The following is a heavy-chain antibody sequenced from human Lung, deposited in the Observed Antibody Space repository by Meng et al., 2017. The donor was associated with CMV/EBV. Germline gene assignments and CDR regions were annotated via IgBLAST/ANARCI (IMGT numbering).Heavy chain of an antibody. CDR2: IYYSGST. V-gene: IGHV4-34*01. CDR1: GWSFSGYY. CDR3: AGLCIVVVPAASCAMDF. Sequence: SETLSLXCAVYGWSFSGYYWSWIRQHPGKGLGWMGSIYYSGSTYYNPSLKSRGTISVDTSKNQFSLKLSSVTAADTAVYYCAGLCIVVVPAASCAMDFWGQGTTVTVSS. D-gene: IGHD2-2*01. J-gene: IGHJ6*02.